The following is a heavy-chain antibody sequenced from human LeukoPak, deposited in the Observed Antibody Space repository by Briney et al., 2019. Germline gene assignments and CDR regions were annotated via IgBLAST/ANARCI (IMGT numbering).Heavy chain of an antibody. V-gene: IGHV3-13*01. CDR3: ARSGSSSFDY. CDR1: GFTFSSYD. Sequence: GGSLRLSCAASGFTFSSYDKHWVRQATGKGLEWVSAIGTAGDTYYLGSVKGRFTISRENAKNSLYLQMNSLRAGDTAVYFCARSGSSSFDYWGQGTLVTVSS. CDR2: IGTAGDT. D-gene: IGHD1-26*01. J-gene: IGHJ4*02.